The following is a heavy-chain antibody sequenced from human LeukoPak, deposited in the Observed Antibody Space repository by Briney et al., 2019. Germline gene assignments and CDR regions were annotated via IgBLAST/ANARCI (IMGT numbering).Heavy chain of an antibody. CDR3: ARHLFGRELGGYYFDY. CDR2: IYTSGST. J-gene: IGHJ4*02. CDR1: GGSISSSSYY. D-gene: IGHD1-7*01. V-gene: IGHV4-61*05. Sequence: KPSETLSLTCTVSGGSISSSSYYWGWIRQPPGEGLEWIGYIYTSGSTNYNPSLKSRVTISVDTSKNQFSLKLSSVTAADTAVYYCARHLFGRELGGYYFDYWGQGTLVTVSS.